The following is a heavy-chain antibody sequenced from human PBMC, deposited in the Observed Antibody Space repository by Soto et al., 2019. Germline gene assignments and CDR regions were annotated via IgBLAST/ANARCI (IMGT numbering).Heavy chain of an antibody. J-gene: IGHJ6*01. CDR3: EKDGMYTLRSSGMDV. Sequence: SDTLSLTCTVSGGSINRYYYSWIRQPPRGGIEWIGYIYYSGKTNYNPSLKRRVTMSVDASKNQFPLKLNSMSVAETAEYYCEKDGMYTLRSSGMDVRAQGISVTGSS. D-gene: IGHD1-20*01. CDR2: IYYSGKT. V-gene: IGHV4-59*01. CDR1: GGSINRYY.